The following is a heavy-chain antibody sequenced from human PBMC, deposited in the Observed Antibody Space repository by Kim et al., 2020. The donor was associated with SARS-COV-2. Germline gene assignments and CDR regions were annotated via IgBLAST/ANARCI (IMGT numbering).Heavy chain of an antibody. Sequence: SETLSLTCAVPGDSITSFYWSWIRQSPGKGLEWIGNVHYRGITKYNPSLMNRATISIDTSKNHFSLWLASMTAADTAVYYCPAWVTESTDSRFESWGQGRFDSRGQGTLVVVSS. J-gene: IGHJ4*02. CDR2: VHYRGIT. D-gene: IGHD3-9*01. V-gene: IGHV4-59*01. CDR1: GDSITSFY. CDR3: PAWVTESTDSRFESWGQGRFDS.